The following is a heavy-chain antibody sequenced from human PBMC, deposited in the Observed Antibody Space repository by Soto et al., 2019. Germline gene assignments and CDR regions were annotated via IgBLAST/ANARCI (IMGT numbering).Heavy chain of an antibody. CDR1: GGSISSSY. CDR2: IYYSGST. V-gene: IGHV4-59*01. CDR3: AKGSGDYTLDGFDI. D-gene: IGHD2-15*01. J-gene: IGHJ3*02. Sequence: QVQLQESGPGLVKPSETLSLTCTVSGGSISSSYWTWIRQPPGKGLEWIGYIYYSGSTNYNPSLKSRVTXXVXTXXNQFSLKLSSVTAADTAVYYCAKGSGDYTLDGFDIWGQGTMVTVSS.